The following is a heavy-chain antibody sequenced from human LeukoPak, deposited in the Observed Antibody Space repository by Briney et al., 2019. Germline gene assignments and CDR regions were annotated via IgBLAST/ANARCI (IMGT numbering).Heavy chain of an antibody. Sequence: SQTLSLTCAISGDSVSSNRAAWNWIRQSPSRGLEWLGRTYYRSKWYSDCAVSVRGRITINPDTSKNQFSLQLNSVTPEDSAVYYCAREAGRGWTFEYWGQGALVTVSS. V-gene: IGHV6-1*01. J-gene: IGHJ4*02. CDR3: AREAGRGWTFEY. CDR1: GDSVSSNRAA. CDR2: TYYRSKWYS. D-gene: IGHD6-19*01.